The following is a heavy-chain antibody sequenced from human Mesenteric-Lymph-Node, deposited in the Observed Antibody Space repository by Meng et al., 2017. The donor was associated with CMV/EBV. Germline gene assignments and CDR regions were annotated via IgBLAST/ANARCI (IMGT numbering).Heavy chain of an antibody. CDR2: TYYRSKWYN. V-gene: IGHV6-1*01. CDR3: ARDSRRYFDV. J-gene: IGHJ2*01. Sequence: CASSGDSVSSNSAAWNWIRQSPSRGLEWLGRTYYRSKWYNDYAVSVKSRITVNPDTSKNQFSLHLNSVTPEDTAVYYCARDSRRYFDVWGRGTLVTVSS. CDR1: GDSVSSNSAA.